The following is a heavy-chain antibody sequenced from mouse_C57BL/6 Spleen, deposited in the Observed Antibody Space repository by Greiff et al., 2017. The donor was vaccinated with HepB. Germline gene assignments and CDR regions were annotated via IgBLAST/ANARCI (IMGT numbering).Heavy chain of an antibody. V-gene: IGHV1-76*01. CDR2: IYPGSGNT. Sequence: VQLQQSGAELVRPGASVKLSCKASGYTFTDYYINWVKQRPGQGLEWIARIYPGSGNTYYNEKFKGKATLTAEKSSSTAYMQLSSLTSEDSAVYFCARDGLGWYFDVWGTGTTVTVSS. CDR1: GYTFTDYY. D-gene: IGHD4-1*01. J-gene: IGHJ1*03. CDR3: ARDGLGWYFDV.